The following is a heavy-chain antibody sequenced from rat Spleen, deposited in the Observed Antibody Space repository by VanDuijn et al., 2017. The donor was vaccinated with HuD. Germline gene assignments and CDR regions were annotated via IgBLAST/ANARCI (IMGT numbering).Heavy chain of an antibody. D-gene: IGHD1-2*01. CDR3: TRESYFRH. CDR1: GFTFSNYY. J-gene: IGHJ2*01. V-gene: IGHV5-27*01. Sequence: EVQLVESGGGLVQPGRSLKLSCAASGFTFSNYYMAWVRQAPTKGLEWVAYIRAGGDNTYYRDSVKGRFTCSRDPAPPTLSLQMNRPRSEHKATDYRTRESYFRHSGQGFMVTVSS. CDR2: IRAGGDNT.